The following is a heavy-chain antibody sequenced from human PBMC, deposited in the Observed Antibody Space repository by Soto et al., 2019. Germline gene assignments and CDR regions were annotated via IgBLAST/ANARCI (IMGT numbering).Heavy chain of an antibody. V-gene: IGHV3-30*19. J-gene: IGHJ1*01. CDR3: ARWGTTGGLDV. Sequence: ESVGGVVQPGTSLRVSCVGSGFTFRSYVIHWVRQAPGKGLEWVALTSYDGSGKYYGDSVRGRFTISRDNSRNTVDLQMDSLRLEDTALYYCARWGTTGGLDVWGQGTLVSVSS. D-gene: IGHD3-16*01. CDR1: GFTFRSYV. CDR2: TSYDGSGK.